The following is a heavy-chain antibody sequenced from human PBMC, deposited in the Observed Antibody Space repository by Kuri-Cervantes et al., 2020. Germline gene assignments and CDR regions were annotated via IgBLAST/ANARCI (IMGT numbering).Heavy chain of an antibody. D-gene: IGHD3-3*01. J-gene: IGHJ4*02. CDR3: AKEGIRTIFGVGEYYFNY. V-gene: IGHV3-74*01. CDR1: GLTISSDW. Sequence: GGSLRLSCAASGLTISSDWMHWVRQVPGKGLVWVSRINSDGSSTNYADSVKGRFTISRDNAKNTVYLQMNSLRAEDTAVYYCAKEGIRTIFGVGEYYFNYWGRGTLVTVSS. CDR2: INSDGSST.